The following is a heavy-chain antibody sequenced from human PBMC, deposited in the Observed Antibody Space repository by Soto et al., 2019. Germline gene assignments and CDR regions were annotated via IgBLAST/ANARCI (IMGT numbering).Heavy chain of an antibody. D-gene: IGHD6-13*01. Sequence: EVQLLESGGGLVQPGGSLRLSCAASDFTFNTYAMNWVRQAPGKGLEWVSAISASAATTYYADSVKGRFTVSRDNSKSTLYLQMNSLRPEDTAVYYCAKGGWYSDSSSDSWGQGTLVTGSS. CDR1: DFTFNTYA. J-gene: IGHJ4*02. CDR3: AKGGWYSDSSSDS. V-gene: IGHV3-23*01. CDR2: ISASAATT.